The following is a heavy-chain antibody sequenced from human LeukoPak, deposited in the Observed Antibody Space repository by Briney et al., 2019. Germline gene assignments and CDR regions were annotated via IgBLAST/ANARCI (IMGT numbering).Heavy chain of an antibody. Sequence: GGSLRLSCAASGFTCNSQAMNWVRQAPGKGLEGISYISISSTSGYYADSVKGRFTISRDSAKKSQYMQMNSLRAEDTAMYYCARDNLAAAGDDNFYLWGQRTTVTVSS. CDR1: GFTCNSQA. D-gene: IGHD6-13*01. V-gene: IGHV3-48*04. J-gene: IGHJ3*01. CDR2: ISISSTSG. CDR3: ARDNLAAAGDDNFYL.